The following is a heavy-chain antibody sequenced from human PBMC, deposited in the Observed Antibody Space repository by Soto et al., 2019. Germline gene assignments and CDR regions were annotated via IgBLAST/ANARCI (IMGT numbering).Heavy chain of an antibody. CDR2: ISYDGSDK. CDR1: GFPFTSYG. D-gene: IGHD3-10*01. V-gene: IGHV3-30*03. J-gene: IGHJ4*02. Sequence: QVQLVESGGGVVQPGRSLRLSCAASGFPFTSYGMHWVREGPDKGLEWVAIISYDGSDKYYADSVKGRFTISRDNSKNTPYLQMNNRRPEDTAWYYCVGGHDYFDYRGQGTLVIVSS. CDR3: VGGHDYFDY.